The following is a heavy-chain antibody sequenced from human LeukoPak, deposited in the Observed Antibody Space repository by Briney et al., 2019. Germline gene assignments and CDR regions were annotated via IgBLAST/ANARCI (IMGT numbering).Heavy chain of an antibody. CDR2: ISYGGNNQ. CDR1: GFMFSQYA. CDR3: ARAPDSSGYYYHFDY. J-gene: IGHJ4*02. V-gene: IGHV3-30-3*01. Sequence: GGSLRLSCGASGFMFSQYAMNWVRQAPGQGLEWVAIISYGGNNQNYAESVKGRFTISRDNTKNTVYLQMNSLRPEDTAVYYCARAPDSSGYYYHFDYWGQGTLVTVSS. D-gene: IGHD3-22*01.